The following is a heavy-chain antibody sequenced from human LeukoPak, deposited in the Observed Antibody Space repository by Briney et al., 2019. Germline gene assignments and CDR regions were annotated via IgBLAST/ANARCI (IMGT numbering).Heavy chain of an antibody. CDR2: IYYSGST. CDR1: GGSISSSSYY. J-gene: IGHJ4*02. CDR3: ARRVETSINYYGSGSYSRAPRSYFDY. D-gene: IGHD3-10*01. Sequence: SETLSLTCTVSGGSISSSSYYWGWIRQPPGKGLEWIGSIYYSGSTYYNPSLKSRVTISVDKSKNQFSLKLSSVTAADTAVYYCARRVETSINYYGSGSYSRAPRSYFDYWGQGTLVTVSS. V-gene: IGHV4-39*07.